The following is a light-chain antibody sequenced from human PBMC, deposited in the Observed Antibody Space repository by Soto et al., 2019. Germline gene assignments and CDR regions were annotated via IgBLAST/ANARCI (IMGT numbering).Light chain of an antibody. CDR3: QQSYSTPHN. CDR1: QGISSW. CDR2: SAS. Sequence: EIQMTQSPSAVSASVVDRVTITFLASQGISSWLAWYQHKPGAAPQLLIYSASSLESGVPSRFSGSGSGTEFTLTISSLQPEDFATYYCQQSYSTPHNFGQGTRLEIK. V-gene: IGKV1-12*01. J-gene: IGKJ5*01.